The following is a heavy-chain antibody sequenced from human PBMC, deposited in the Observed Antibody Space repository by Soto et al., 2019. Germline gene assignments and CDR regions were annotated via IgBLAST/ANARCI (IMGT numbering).Heavy chain of an antibody. V-gene: IGHV3-30-3*01. CDR1: GFTFSSYA. D-gene: IGHD4-17*01. J-gene: IGHJ4*02. CDR3: ARDYGEEGLFDY. Sequence: PGGSLRLSCAATGFTFSSYAMHWVRQAPGKGLEWVAVISYDGSNKYYADSVKGRFTISRDNSKNTLYLQMNSLRAEDTAVYYCARDYGEEGLFDYWGQGTLVTVSS. CDR2: ISYDGSNK.